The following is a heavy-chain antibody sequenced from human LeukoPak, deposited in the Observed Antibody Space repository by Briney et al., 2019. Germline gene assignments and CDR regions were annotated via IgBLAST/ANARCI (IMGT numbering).Heavy chain of an antibody. CDR1: GGSISSYY. Sequence: SETLSLTCTVSGGSISSYYWSWIRQPPGKGLEWIGYIYYSGSTNYNPSLKSRVTISVDTSKNQFSLKLSSVTAADTAVYYCARIRSYCYGMDVWGQGTTVTVSS. D-gene: IGHD3-3*02. V-gene: IGHV4-59*08. CDR2: IYYSGST. J-gene: IGHJ6*02. CDR3: ARIRSYCYGMDV.